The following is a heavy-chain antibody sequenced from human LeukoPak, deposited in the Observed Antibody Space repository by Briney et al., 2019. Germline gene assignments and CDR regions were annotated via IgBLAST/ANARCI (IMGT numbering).Heavy chain of an antibody. J-gene: IGHJ5*02. D-gene: IGHD2-2*01. CDR2: IYYSGST. CDR3: ARSRGSQLLWGGGWFDP. Sequence: SGTLSLTCTVSGGSVSSGSYYWSWIRQPPGKGLEWIGYIYYSGSTNYNPSLKSRVTISVDTSKNQFSLKLSSVTAADTAVYYCARSRGSQLLWGGGWFDPWGQGTLVTVSS. CDR1: GGSVSSGSYY. V-gene: IGHV4-61*01.